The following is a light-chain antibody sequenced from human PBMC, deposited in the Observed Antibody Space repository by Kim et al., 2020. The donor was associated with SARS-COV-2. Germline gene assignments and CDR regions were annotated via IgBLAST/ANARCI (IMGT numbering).Light chain of an antibody. CDR2: DSS. V-gene: IGLV7-46*01. CDR3: LLTYSGPRV. Sequence: PGGTFTLTCGSRTGAVPSGHYPYWFQQRPGQAPTTLIYDSSNKHSWTPARFSGSLLGGKAALTLSGALPEDEAEYYCLLTYSGPRVFGGGTQLTVL. J-gene: IGLJ2*01. CDR1: TGAVPSGHY.